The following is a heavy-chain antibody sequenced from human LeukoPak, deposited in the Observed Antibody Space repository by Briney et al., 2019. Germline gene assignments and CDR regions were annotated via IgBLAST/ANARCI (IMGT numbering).Heavy chain of an antibody. J-gene: IGHJ4*02. CDR2: ISAYNGNT. CDR3: ARAPEGGIVVVVANEADY. V-gene: IGHV1-18*01. CDR1: GYTFTSYG. Sequence: GASVKVSCKASGYTFTSYGISWVRQAPGQGLEWMGWISAYNGNTNYAQKLQGRVTMTTDTSTSTAYMELRSLRSDDTAVYYCARAPEGGIVVVVANEADYWGQGTLVTVSS. D-gene: IGHD2-15*01.